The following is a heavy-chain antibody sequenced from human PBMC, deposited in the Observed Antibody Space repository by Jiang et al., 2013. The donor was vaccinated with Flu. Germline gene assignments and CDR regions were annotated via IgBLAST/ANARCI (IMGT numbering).Heavy chain of an antibody. CDR2: IIPIFGTA. D-gene: IGHD3-10*01. CDR1: GGTFSSYA. J-gene: IGHJ6*02. V-gene: IGHV1-69*01. CDR3: ARKEISGSYYNYYYYYGMDV. Sequence: GAEVKKPGSSVKVSCKASGGTFSSYAISWVRQAPGQGLEWMGGIIPIFGTANYAQKFQGRVTITADESTSTAYMELSSLRSEDTAVYYCARKEISGSYYNYYYYYGMDVWGQGTTVTVSS.